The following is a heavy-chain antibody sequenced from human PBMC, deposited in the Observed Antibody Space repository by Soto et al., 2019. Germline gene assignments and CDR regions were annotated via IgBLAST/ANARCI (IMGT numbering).Heavy chain of an antibody. Sequence: VASVKVSCKASGYTFTSYAMHWVRQDPGQRLEWMGWINAGNGNTKYSQKFQGRVTITRDTSASTAYMELSSLRSEDTAVYYCARGVAPYYFDYWGQGTLVTVS. CDR3: ARGVAPYYFDY. J-gene: IGHJ4*02. V-gene: IGHV1-3*01. D-gene: IGHD2-15*01. CDR2: INAGNGNT. CDR1: GYTFTSYA.